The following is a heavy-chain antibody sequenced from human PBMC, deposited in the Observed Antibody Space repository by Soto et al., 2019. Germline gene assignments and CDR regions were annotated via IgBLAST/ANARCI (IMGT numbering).Heavy chain of an antibody. CDR1: GYSFTSYW. CDR3: ASMKQLWTSNLDY. CDR2: IYPGDSDT. J-gene: IGHJ4*02. D-gene: IGHD5-18*01. Sequence: VESLKISCKASGYSFTSYWIGWVRQIPGKGLGWMGIIYPGDSDTRYSPSFQGQVTISADKFISTDYLQQSSLKASDTAMYYCASMKQLWTSNLDYWGQGTLVTVSS. V-gene: IGHV5-51*01.